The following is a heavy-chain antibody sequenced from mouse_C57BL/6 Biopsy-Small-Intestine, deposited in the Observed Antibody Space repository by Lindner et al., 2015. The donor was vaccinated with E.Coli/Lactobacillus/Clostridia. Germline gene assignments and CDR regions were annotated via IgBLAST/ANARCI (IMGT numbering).Heavy chain of an antibody. Sequence: VQLQESGGGLVKPGGSLKLSCAACGFTFSDYGMYWVRQAPEKGLEWVAYISSGSKTIYYVDTVKGRFTISRDNAKNTLFLQMTSLRSEDTAMYYCARPTGTGYFDVWGTGTTVTVSS. CDR3: ARPTGTGYFDV. D-gene: IGHD4-1*01. J-gene: IGHJ1*03. CDR2: ISSGSKTI. V-gene: IGHV5-17*01. CDR1: GFTFSDYG.